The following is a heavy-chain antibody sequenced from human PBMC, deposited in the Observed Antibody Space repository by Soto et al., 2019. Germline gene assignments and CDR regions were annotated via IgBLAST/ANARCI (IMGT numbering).Heavy chain of an antibody. CDR2: IYHSGST. CDR3: ARGEGEQLGTMDV. D-gene: IGHD6-6*01. J-gene: IGHJ6*02. V-gene: IGHV4-4*02. CDR1: GGSISSSNW. Sequence: SETLSLTCAVSGGSISSSNWWSWVRQPPGKGLEWIGEIYHSGSTNYNPSLKSRVTISVDKSKNQFSLKLSSVTAADTAVYYCARGEGEQLGTMDVWGQGTTVTVSS.